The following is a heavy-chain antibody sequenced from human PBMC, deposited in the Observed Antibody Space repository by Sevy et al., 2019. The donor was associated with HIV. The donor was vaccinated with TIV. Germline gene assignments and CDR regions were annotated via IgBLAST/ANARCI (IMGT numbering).Heavy chain of an antibody. V-gene: IGHV4-39*01. J-gene: IGHJ3*01. CDR3: ARQRGGWYEYDASDV. Sequence: SETLSLTCTVSDVSISSGTNYWGWIRQPPGKGLEWIGSIYYSGTTYYNPSLRSRVTMSADTSMNQFSLKLSSVTVADTAGYYCARQRGGWYEYDASDVWGQGTMVTVSS. D-gene: IGHD6-19*01. CDR2: IYYSGTT. CDR1: DVSISSGTNY.